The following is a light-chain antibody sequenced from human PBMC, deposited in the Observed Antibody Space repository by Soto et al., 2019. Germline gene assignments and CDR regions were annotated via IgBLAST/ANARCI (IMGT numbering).Light chain of an antibody. J-gene: IGLJ2*01. CDR3: AAWDDSLNGQVI. Sequence: SVLTQPPSASGPPGQRVTISCSGSSSNIGSNAVNWYQHLPGAAPRLLIYSHNQRPSGVPDRFSGSKSGTSASLAISGLQSEDEADYYCAAWDDSLNGQVIFGGGTKLTV. CDR1: SSNIGSNA. CDR2: SHN. V-gene: IGLV1-44*01.